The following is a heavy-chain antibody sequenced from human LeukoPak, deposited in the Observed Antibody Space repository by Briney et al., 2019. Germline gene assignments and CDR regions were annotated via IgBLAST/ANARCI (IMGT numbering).Heavy chain of an antibody. D-gene: IGHD3-3*01. CDR2: INHSGST. CDR3: ARVPYYDFWSGYSS. V-gene: IGHV4-34*01. J-gene: IGHJ4*02. CDR1: GGSFSGYY. Sequence: SETLSLTCAVYGGSFSGYYWSWIRQPPGKGLEWIGEINHSGSTNYNPSLKSRVTISVDTSKNQFSLKLSSVTAADTAVYYCARVPYYDFWSGYSSWGQGTLVTVSS.